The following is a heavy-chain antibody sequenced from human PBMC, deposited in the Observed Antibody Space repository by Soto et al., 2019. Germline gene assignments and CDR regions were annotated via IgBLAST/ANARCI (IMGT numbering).Heavy chain of an antibody. CDR3: ARESEDLTSNFDY. J-gene: IGHJ4*02. Sequence: GGSLRLSFAAPWFTFTRYSMNWFGQAGGKWLEWISSISSTTNYIYSGACMKGRFTNNTNNAKNSLWLEMNSLRAEDTAVYYCARESEDLTSNFDYWGQGTLVTVSS. V-gene: IGHV3-21*06. CDR2: ISSTTNYI. CDR1: WFTFTRYS.